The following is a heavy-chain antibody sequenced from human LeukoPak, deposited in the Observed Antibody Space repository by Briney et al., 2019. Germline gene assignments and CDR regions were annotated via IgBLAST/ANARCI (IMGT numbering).Heavy chain of an antibody. J-gene: IGHJ6*02. Sequence: GGSLRLSCAASGFTLSSYEMNWVRQAPGKGLEWVSYCSSGGNTIYYADSVKGRFTMSRDNAKNSLYLQMNSLRAEDTAVYYCARDRGYYHGMDVWGQGATVTVSS. CDR3: ARDRGYYHGMDV. V-gene: IGHV3-48*03. CDR1: GFTLSSYE. CDR2: CSSGGNTI.